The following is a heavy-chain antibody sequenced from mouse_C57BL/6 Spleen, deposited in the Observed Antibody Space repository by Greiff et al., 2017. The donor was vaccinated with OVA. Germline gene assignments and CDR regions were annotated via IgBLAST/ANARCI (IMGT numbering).Heavy chain of an antibody. CDR3: ARALRGSSGY. CDR2: ISDGGSYT. CDR1: GFTFSSYA. J-gene: IGHJ2*01. D-gene: IGHD1-1*01. V-gene: IGHV5-4*03. Sequence: EVKLVESGGGLVKPGGSLKLSCAASGFTFSSYAMSWVRQTPEKRLEWVATISDGGSYTYYPDNVKGRFTISRDNAKNNLYLQMSHLKSEDTAMYYCARALRGSSGYWGQGTTLTVSS.